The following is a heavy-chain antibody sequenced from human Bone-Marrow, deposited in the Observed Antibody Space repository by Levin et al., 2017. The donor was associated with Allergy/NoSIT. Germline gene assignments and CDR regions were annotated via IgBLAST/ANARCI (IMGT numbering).Heavy chain of an antibody. CDR3: ARDRYYGSGSPTGDY. CDR1: GFTFSSYW. J-gene: IGHJ4*02. CDR2: INQDGSDK. V-gene: IGHV3-7*04. Sequence: GGSLRLSCAASGFTFSSYWMTWVRLAPGKGLEWVANINQDGSDKYYVDSVKGRFTISRDGANSLVYLQMNSLRAEDTAVYYCARDRYYGSGSPTGDYWGQGTLVTVSS. D-gene: IGHD3-10*01.